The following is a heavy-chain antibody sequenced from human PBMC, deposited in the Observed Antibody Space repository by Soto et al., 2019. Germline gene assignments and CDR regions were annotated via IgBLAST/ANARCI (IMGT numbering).Heavy chain of an antibody. CDR2: ISYDGSNK. D-gene: IGHD5-12*01. Sequence: QVQLVESGGGVVQPGRSLRLSCAASGFTFSSYGMHWVRQAPGKGLGWVAVISYDGSNKYYADSVKGRFTISRDNSKNTLYLQMNSLRAEDTAVYYCAKDYEMATITGWYFDLWGRGTLVTVSS. CDR1: GFTFSSYG. V-gene: IGHV3-30*18. J-gene: IGHJ2*01. CDR3: AKDYEMATITGWYFDL.